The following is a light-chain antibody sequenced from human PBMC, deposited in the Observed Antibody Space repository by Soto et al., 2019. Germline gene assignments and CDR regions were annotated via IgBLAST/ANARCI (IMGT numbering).Light chain of an antibody. V-gene: IGLV2-23*02. Sequence: QSALTQPASVSGSPGQSITISCTGTSSDVGNYKFVSWYQQYPGKAPKIMIYEITERPSRVSNRFSGSKSGNTASLTISGLQAEDEADYYCCSYAGRSTWVFCGGTKLTVL. CDR1: SSDVGNYKF. CDR2: EIT. J-gene: IGLJ3*02. CDR3: CSYAGRSTWV.